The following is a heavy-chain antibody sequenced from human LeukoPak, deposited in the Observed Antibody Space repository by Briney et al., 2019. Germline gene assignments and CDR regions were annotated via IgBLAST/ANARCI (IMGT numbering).Heavy chain of an antibody. CDR1: GDTFSRYA. V-gene: IGHV1-69*04. CDR2: LIPSLDIP. D-gene: IGHD1-26*01. Sequence: SVKVSCKASGDTFSRYAISWVRQAPGQGLEWMGRLIPSLDIPNYPQKFQGRVTITADKSTSTAYMEVRSLGSEDTAVYYCARSVGGATTPRFDYWGQGTLVTVSS. J-gene: IGHJ4*02. CDR3: ARSVGGATTPRFDY.